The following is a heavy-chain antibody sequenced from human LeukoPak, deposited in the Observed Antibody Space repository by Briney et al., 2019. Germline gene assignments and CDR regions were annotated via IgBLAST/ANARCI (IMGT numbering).Heavy chain of an antibody. V-gene: IGHV4-34*01. Sequence: PSETLSLTCAVYGGSFSGYYWSWIRQPPGKGLEWIEEINHSGSTNCNPSLKSRVTISVDTSKNQFSLKLSSVTAADTAVYYCARAAGDTAMVSGIDYWGQGTLVTVSS. CDR1: GGSFSGYY. J-gene: IGHJ4*02. CDR2: INHSGST. CDR3: ARAAGDTAMVSGIDY. D-gene: IGHD5-18*01.